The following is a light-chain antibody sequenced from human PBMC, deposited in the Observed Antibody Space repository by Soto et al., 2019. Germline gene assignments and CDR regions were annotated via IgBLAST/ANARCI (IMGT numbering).Light chain of an antibody. V-gene: IGKV3-15*01. Sequence: EILMTQSPATLSVSPGDRATLSCRASQSVSNNLAWYQKRPGQDPRLLMYAASTRPTSIAARFSGSGSGTDFILTITSLQPEDSGVYECQQRSNWTITFGQGTRLEIK. CDR2: AAS. CDR3: QQRSNWTIT. CDR1: QSVSNN. J-gene: IGKJ5*01.